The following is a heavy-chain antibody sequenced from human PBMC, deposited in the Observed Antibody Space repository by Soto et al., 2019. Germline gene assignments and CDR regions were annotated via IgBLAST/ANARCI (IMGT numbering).Heavy chain of an antibody. D-gene: IGHD2-2*01. CDR1: GYTFTSYG. CDR3: ARDIVLVPAAMRGGSYYYYYGMDV. CDR2: ISAYNGNT. J-gene: IGHJ6*02. Sequence: ASVKVSCKASGYTFTSYGISWVRQAPGQGLEWMGWISAYNGNTNYAQKLQGRVTMTTDTSTSTAYMELRSLRSDDTAVYYCARDIVLVPAAMRGGSYYYYYGMDVWG. V-gene: IGHV1-18*01.